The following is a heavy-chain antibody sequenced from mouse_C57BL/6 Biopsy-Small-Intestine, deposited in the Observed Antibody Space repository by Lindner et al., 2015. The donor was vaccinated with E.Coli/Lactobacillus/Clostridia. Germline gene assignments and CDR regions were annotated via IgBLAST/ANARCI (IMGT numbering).Heavy chain of an antibody. D-gene: IGHD2-14*01. V-gene: IGHV1-34*02. CDR3: ARGAYYRYEGYAMDY. J-gene: IGHJ4*01. CDR1: GYTFTDYN. Sequence: VQLQESGPELVKPGASVKISCKASGYTFTDYNMDWVKQSHGKSLEWIGYIYPNNDGTGYNQKFKSKATLTVDKSSSTAYMELHSLTSEDSAVYYCARGAYYRYEGYAMDYWGQGTSVTVSS. CDR2: IYPNNDGT.